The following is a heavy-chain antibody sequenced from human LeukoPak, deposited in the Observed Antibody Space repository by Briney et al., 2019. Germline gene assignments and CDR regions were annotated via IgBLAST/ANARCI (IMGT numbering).Heavy chain of an antibody. CDR2: ISSSSSYT. CDR1: GFTFSDYY. J-gene: IGHJ4*02. CDR3: AKGYYDSHRGFFEY. Sequence: PGGSLRLSCAASGFTFSDYYMSWIRQAPGKGLEWVSYISSSSSYTNYADSVKGRFTISRDNAKNSLYLQMNSLRAEDTAVYYCAKGYYDSHRGFFEYWGLGTLVTVSS. D-gene: IGHD3-3*01. V-gene: IGHV3-11*05.